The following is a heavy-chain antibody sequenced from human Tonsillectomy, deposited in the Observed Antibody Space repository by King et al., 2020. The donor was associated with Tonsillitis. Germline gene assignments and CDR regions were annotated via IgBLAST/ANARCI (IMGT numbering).Heavy chain of an antibody. CDR3: ARGVLLYDSSGYLDY. CDR1: GFTFSSYG. D-gene: IGHD3-22*01. Sequence: VQLVESGGGVVQPGRSLRLSCAASGFTFSSYGMHWVRPAPGKGLEWVAVIWYDGSNKYFADSVKGRFTISRDNSKNTLYLQMNSLRAEDTAVYYCARGVLLYDSSGYLDYWGQGTLVTVSS. CDR2: IWYDGSNK. V-gene: IGHV3-33*08. J-gene: IGHJ4*02.